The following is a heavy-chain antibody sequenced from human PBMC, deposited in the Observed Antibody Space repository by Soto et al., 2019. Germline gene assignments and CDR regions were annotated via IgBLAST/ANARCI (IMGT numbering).Heavy chain of an antibody. D-gene: IGHD4-17*01. Sequence: GGSLRLSCAASGFTFSSYGMHWVRQAPGKGLEWVAVISYDGSNKYYADSVKGRFTISRDNSKNTLYLQMNSLRAEDTAVYYCAKCRATVDYGMDVWGQGTTVTVSS. J-gene: IGHJ6*02. CDR3: AKCRATVDYGMDV. V-gene: IGHV3-30*18. CDR2: ISYDGSNK. CDR1: GFTFSSYG.